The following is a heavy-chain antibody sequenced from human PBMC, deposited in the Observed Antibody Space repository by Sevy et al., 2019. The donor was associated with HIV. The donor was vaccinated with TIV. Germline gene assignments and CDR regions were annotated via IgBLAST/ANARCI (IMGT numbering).Heavy chain of an antibody. CDR3: ARELWPGDY. Sequence: GGSLRLSCAASGFTFSDYFMGWVRKAPGKGLEWIANINQDGSKKNYVDSVKGRFTITRDNANNLFSLQMNSLRVDDTAVYYCARELWPGDYWGQGTLVTVSS. D-gene: IGHD2-21*01. CDR1: GFTFSDYF. V-gene: IGHV3-7*01. J-gene: IGHJ4*02. CDR2: INQDGSKK.